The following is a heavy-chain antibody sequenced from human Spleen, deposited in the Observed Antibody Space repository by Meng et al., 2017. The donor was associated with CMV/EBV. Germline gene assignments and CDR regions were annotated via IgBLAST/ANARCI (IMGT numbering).Heavy chain of an antibody. CDR2: INPNSGGT. CDR1: GYTFTGYY. CDR3: ARVLALPTVTTRYYYGMDV. J-gene: IGHJ6*02. Sequence: ASVKVSSKASGYTFTGYYMHWVRQAPGQGLEWMGWINPNSGGTNYAQKFQGRVTMTRDTSISTAYMELSRLRSDDTAVYYCARVLALPTVTTRYYYGMDVWGQGTTVTVSS. V-gene: IGHV1-2*02. D-gene: IGHD4-17*01.